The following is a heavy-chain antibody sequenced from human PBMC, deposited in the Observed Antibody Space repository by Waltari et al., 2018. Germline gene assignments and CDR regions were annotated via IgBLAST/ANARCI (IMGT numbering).Heavy chain of an antibody. CDR3: VRGSRRWTY. Sequence: QVQLQESGPGLVKPSETLSLTCPVPGGSINNYYWTWIRQPPGRGLEWIGYIYYTGSTSYNPSLKIRVTISVDTSKNQFSMKLSSMTAADTAVYYCVRGSRRWTYWGQGTLVTVSP. D-gene: IGHD2-15*01. V-gene: IGHV4-59*01. CDR1: GGSINNYY. CDR2: IYYTGST. J-gene: IGHJ4*02.